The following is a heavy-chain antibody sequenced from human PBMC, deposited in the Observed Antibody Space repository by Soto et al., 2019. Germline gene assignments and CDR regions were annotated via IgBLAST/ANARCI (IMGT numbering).Heavy chain of an antibody. V-gene: IGHV3-11*01. CDR1: GFTIGDYY. Sequence: GGSLRLSCAASGFTIGDYYMSWVRQAPGKGLEWVSYISNTGTSKFYADSVKGRFTISRDYANNSVYLQLNSLRAEDTAVYYCVRDRISYYYGMDIWGQGTTVTVSS. CDR3: VRDRISYYYGMDI. CDR2: ISNTGTSK. J-gene: IGHJ6*02.